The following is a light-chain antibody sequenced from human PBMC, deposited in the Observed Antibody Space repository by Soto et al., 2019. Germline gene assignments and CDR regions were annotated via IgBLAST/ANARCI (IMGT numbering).Light chain of an antibody. J-gene: IGLJ3*02. V-gene: IGLV6-57*03. CDR1: SGSIASNY. CDR3: QSYDSSTLWV. CDR2: ENN. Sequence: NFMLTQPHSVSESPGKTVTISCTRSSGSIASNYVQWYQQRPGSAPTTVICENNLRPSGVPDRFSGSIDSSSNSASLTISGLKTEDEADYYCQSYDSSTLWVFGGGTKLIVL.